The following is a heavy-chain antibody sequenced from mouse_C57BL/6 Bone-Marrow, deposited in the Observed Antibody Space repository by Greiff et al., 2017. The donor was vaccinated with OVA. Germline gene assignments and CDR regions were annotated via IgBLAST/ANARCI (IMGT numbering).Heavy chain of an antibody. Sequence: EVKLVESGGGLVKPGGSLKLSCAASGFTFSSYAMSWVRQTPEKRLEWVATISDGGSYTYYPDNVKGRFTISRDNAKNNLYLQMSHLKSEDTAMYYCARDDGFLYWYFDVWGTGTTVTVSS. CDR3: ARDDGFLYWYFDV. J-gene: IGHJ1*03. CDR2: ISDGGSYT. V-gene: IGHV5-4*01. CDR1: GFTFSSYA. D-gene: IGHD2-3*01.